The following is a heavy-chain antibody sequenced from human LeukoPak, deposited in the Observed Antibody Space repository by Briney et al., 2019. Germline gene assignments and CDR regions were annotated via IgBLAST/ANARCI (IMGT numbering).Heavy chain of an antibody. Sequence: GGSLRLSCAASGFTFDDYGMSWVRQAQGKGLEWVSGINWNGGSTGYADSVKGRFTISRDNAKNSVYLQMHSLRADDTAIYYCVRGTYRTAVAGSSGLGYWGQGTLVTVSS. J-gene: IGHJ4*02. V-gene: IGHV3-20*04. CDR3: VRGTYRTAVAGSSGLGY. CDR1: GFTFDDYG. D-gene: IGHD6-19*01. CDR2: INWNGGST.